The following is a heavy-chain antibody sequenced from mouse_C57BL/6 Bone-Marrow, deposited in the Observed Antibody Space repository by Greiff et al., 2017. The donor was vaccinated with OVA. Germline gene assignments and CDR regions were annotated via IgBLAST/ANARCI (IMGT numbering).Heavy chain of an antibody. J-gene: IGHJ1*03. CDR3: AREGYCDV. CDR2: INPSTGGT. CDR1: GYSFTGYY. Sequence: VQLKQSGPELVKPGASVKISCKASGYSFTGYYMNWVKQSPEKSLEWIGEINPSTGGTTYNQKFKAKATLTVDKSSSTAYMQLKSLTSEDSAVYYCAREGYCDVWGTGTTVTVSS. V-gene: IGHV1-42*01.